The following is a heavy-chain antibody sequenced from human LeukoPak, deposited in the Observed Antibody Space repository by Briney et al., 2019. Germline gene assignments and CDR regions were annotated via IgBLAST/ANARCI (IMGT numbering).Heavy chain of an antibody. J-gene: IGHJ6*02. CDR1: DFIFSDYY. CDR2: ISSSSSEI. V-gene: IGHV3-11*06. D-gene: IGHD3-22*01. Sequence: GGSLRLSCAASDFIFSDYYMTWIRQAPGKGPECVSYISSSSSEIYYADSVKGRFTISRDNAKNSLYLQMNSLRAEDTAVYYCARDLDSSGYFSGMDVWGQGTTVTVSS. CDR3: ARDLDSSGYFSGMDV.